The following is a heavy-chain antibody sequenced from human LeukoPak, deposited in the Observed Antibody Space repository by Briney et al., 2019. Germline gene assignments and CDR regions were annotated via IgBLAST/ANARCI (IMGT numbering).Heavy chain of an antibody. Sequence: ASVKVSCKASGYTFTSYGISWVRQAPGQGLEWMGWISAYNGNTNYAQKLQGRVTMTTDTSTSTAYMELRSLRSEDTAVYYCARRDEIRWFGEFDWFDPWGQGTLVTVSS. CDR2: ISAYNGNT. CDR1: GYTFTSYG. V-gene: IGHV1-18*01. CDR3: ARRDEIRWFGEFDWFDP. D-gene: IGHD3-10*01. J-gene: IGHJ5*02.